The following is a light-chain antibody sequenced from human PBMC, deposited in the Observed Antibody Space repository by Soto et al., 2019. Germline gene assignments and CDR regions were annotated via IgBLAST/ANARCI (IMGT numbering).Light chain of an antibody. CDR2: AAS. V-gene: IGKV2-29*01. CDR3: QHYGNSLWT. J-gene: IGKJ1*01. Sequence: ILMTQTPLSLSIIPGQTASIFCNSSQSLLHSDGKTYLNWYQQKPGKAPKLLIHAASSVQSGVPSRFSGSGSGTDFTLTISRLEPEDFAVYYCQHYGNSLWTFGQGTKVDI. CDR1: QSLLHSDGKTY.